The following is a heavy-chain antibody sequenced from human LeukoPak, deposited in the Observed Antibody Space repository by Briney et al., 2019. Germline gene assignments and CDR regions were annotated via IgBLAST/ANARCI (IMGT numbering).Heavy chain of an antibody. V-gene: IGHV3-23*01. J-gene: IGHJ4*02. Sequence: GVSLRLSCAASGFTVSSYAMSWVRQAPGKGLEWVSAISGGGGSTYYADSVKGRFTISRDNSKNTLYLQMNSLRAEDTAVYYCAKLAAAGTDYWGQGTLVTVSS. D-gene: IGHD6-13*01. CDR2: ISGGGGST. CDR3: AKLAAAGTDY. CDR1: GFTVSSYA.